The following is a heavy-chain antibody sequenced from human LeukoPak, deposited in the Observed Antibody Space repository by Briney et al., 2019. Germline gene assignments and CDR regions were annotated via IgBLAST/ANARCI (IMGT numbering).Heavy chain of an antibody. CDR2: IKPDGSRT. CDR1: GFTFSAYW. Sequence: PGGSLRLPCAASGFTFSAYWMLWLRQAPGKGRVWVSRIKPDGSRTMHADFLQGRFTISRDTAKNTLFPQMNRLRAEDTAVYYCAREAQVGGALQSWGQGTLVTVSS. V-gene: IGHV3-74*03. J-gene: IGHJ5*02. CDR3: AREAQVGGALQS. D-gene: IGHD1-26*01.